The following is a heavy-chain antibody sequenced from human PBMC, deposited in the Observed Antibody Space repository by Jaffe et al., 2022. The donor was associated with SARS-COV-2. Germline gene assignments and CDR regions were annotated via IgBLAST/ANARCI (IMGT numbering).Heavy chain of an antibody. V-gene: IGHV3-11*01. Sequence: QVQLVESGGGLVKPGGSLRLSCAASGFTVSDYYMSWIRQAPGKGLEWVSYISSSGSAIYYADSVRGRFTVSRDNAKHSLSLQMNSLRVEDTAMYYCAREGGYSGYDYWGQGTLVTVSS. CDR1: GFTVSDYY. D-gene: IGHD5-12*01. CDR3: AREGGYSGYDY. J-gene: IGHJ4*02. CDR2: ISSSGSAI.